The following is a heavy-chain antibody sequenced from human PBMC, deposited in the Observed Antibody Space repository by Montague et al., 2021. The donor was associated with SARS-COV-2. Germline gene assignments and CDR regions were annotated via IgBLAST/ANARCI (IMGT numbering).Heavy chain of an antibody. Sequence: SETLSLTCAVYGGSFSDYFWTWIRQPPGKGLEWIGEISHRGTSNYNPSLKSRVSISVDTSKNQFSLYPGSVTAADTAVYYCARGRQHFNMIVVVMTGGEYYFDXWGQGTLVTVSS. D-gene: IGHD3-22*01. CDR1: GGSFSDYF. CDR2: ISHRGTS. J-gene: IGHJ4*02. CDR3: ARGRQHFNMIVVVMTGGEYYFDX. V-gene: IGHV4-34*01.